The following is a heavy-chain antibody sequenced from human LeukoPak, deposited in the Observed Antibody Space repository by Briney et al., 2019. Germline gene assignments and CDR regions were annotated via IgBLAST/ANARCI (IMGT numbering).Heavy chain of an antibody. CDR3: ARPETGMNYFDY. V-gene: IGHV4-39*01. J-gene: IGHJ4*02. CDR2: IYYSGST. Sequence: SETLSVTCTVSGGSISSSSYYWGWIRQPPGKGLEWIGSIYYSGSTYYNPSLKSRVTISVDTSKNQFSLKLSSVTAADTAVYYCARPETGMNYFDYWGQGTLVTVSS. CDR1: GGSISSSSYY.